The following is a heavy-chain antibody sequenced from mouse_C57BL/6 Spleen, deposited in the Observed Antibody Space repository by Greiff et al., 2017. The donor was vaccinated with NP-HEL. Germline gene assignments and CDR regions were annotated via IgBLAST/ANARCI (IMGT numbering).Heavy chain of an antibody. J-gene: IGHJ3*01. CDR3: ARERRYGSSYVGIAY. D-gene: IGHD1-1*01. V-gene: IGHV1-82*01. CDR2: IYPGDGDT. Sequence: VQLQQSGPELVKPGASVKISCKASGYAFSSSWMNWVKQRPGKGLEWIGRIYPGDGDTNYNGKFKGKATLTADKSSSTAYMQLSSLTSEDSAVYFCARERRYGSSYVGIAYWGQGTLVTVSA. CDR1: GYAFSSSW.